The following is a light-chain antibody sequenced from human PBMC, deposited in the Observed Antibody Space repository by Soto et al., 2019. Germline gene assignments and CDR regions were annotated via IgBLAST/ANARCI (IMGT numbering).Light chain of an antibody. V-gene: IGLV2-14*01. CDR2: EVS. CDR1: SSDVGYYNY. CDR3: SSYTTSSTQV. Sequence: QSALTQPASVSGSPGQSITISCTGTSSDVGYYNYVSWYQHHPGKVPKLMIYEVSNRPSGVSNRFSGSKSGNTASLTISGLQAEDEADYLCSSYTTSSTQVFGGGTKLTVL. J-gene: IGLJ3*02.